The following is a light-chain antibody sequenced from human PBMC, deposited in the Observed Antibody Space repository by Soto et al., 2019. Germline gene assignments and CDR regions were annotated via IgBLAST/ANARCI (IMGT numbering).Light chain of an antibody. CDR1: QSVSSSS. CDR3: QQYGSSPLYT. V-gene: IGKV3-20*01. CDR2: GAS. Sequence: EIVLTQSPGTLSLSPGERATLSCRASQSVSSSSLAWYQQKPGQAPRLLIYGASSRATGIPDRFSGSGSGTDFTLTISILEPEDFAVYYCQQYGSSPLYTFGQGTKLEIK. J-gene: IGKJ2*01.